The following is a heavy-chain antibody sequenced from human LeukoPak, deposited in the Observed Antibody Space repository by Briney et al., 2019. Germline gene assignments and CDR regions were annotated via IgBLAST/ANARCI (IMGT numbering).Heavy chain of an antibody. Sequence: RSLRLSCAASGFTFSSYGIHWVRQAPGKGLDWVAFISYDGTNKYYADSVKGRFTISRDNSENTVYLQMNSLRTEDTAVYYCAKDVGPGYSYDKYYFDYWGQGTLVTVSS. CDR3: AKDVGPGYSYDKYYFDY. D-gene: IGHD5-18*01. V-gene: IGHV3-30*18. CDR2: ISYDGTNK. J-gene: IGHJ4*02. CDR1: GFTFSSYG.